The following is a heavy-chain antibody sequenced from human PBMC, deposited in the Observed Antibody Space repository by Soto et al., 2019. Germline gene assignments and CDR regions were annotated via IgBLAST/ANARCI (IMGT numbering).Heavy chain of an antibody. J-gene: IGHJ6*01. CDR2: VIPVCGIV. Sequence: QVQLLQSGAEVKKSGSSVKVSCKASGGNPSNSAFSWVRQAPGQGLEWVGGVIPVCGIVKYAQSLGGRVTITADVSTNTGYMELSSLRTDDTDVYFWGSGRIVVAGSRAYYTLDVWGQVTRVTVSS. CDR3: GSGRIVVAGSRAYYTLDV. V-gene: IGHV1-69*01. CDR1: GGNPSNSA. D-gene: IGHD6-19*01.